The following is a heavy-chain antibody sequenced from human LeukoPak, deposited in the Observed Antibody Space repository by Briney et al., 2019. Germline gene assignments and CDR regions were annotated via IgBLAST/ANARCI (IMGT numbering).Heavy chain of an antibody. V-gene: IGHV3-30*02. J-gene: IGHJ3*02. Sequence: GGSLRLSCAASGFTFSSYGMHWVRQAPGKGLEWVAVVWYGGSNKYYADSVKGRFTISRDNSKNTLYLQMNSLRAEDTAVYYCAKDLGGYCSSTSCYSGAFDIWGQGTMVTVSS. CDR2: VWYGGSNK. CDR1: GFTFSSYG. D-gene: IGHD2-2*01. CDR3: AKDLGGYCSSTSCYSGAFDI.